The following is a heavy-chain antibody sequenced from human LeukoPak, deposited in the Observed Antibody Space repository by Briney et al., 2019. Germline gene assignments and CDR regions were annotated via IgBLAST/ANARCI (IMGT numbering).Heavy chain of an antibody. D-gene: IGHD3-16*02. J-gene: IGHJ4*02. CDR3: ARADYVWGSYRPYYFDY. V-gene: IGHV4-39*07. CDR2: IYYSGST. CDR1: GGSISGSSYY. Sequence: SETLSLTCTVSGGSISGSSYYWGWIRQPPGKGLEWIGSIYYSGSTYYNPSLKSRVTISVDTSKNQFSLKLSSVTAADTAVYYCARADYVWGSYRPYYFDYWGQGTLVTVSS.